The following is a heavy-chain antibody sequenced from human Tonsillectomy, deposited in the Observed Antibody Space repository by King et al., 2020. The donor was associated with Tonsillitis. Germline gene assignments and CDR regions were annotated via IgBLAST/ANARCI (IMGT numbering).Heavy chain of an antibody. CDR2: ISWNRGSI. D-gene: IGHD3-22*01. V-gene: IGHV3-9*01. J-gene: IGHJ4*02. CDR1: GFAFDDYA. CDR3: AKARLSAVVTHFDY. Sequence: VQLVESGGGLVQPGRSLRLSCAASGFAFDDYAMHWVRQAPGKGLEWVSGISWNRGSIVYADSVKGRFTISRDNAKSSLYLQMNSLRVEDTALYFCAKARLSAVVTHFDYWGQGTLVTVSS.